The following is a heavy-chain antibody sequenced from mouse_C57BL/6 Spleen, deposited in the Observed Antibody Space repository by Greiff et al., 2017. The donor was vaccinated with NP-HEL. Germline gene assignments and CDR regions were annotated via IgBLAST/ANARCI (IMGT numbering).Heavy chain of an antibody. V-gene: IGHV5-4*01. CDR2: ISDGGSYT. CDR3: ARDVDWDGYFDV. CDR1: GFTFSSYA. Sequence: EVMLVESGGGLVKPGGSLKLSCAASGFTFSSYAMSWVRQTPEKRLEWVATISDGGSYTYYPDNVKGRFTISRDNAKNNLYLQMSHLKSEDTAMYYCARDVDWDGYFDVWGTGTTVTVSS. J-gene: IGHJ1*03. D-gene: IGHD4-1*01.